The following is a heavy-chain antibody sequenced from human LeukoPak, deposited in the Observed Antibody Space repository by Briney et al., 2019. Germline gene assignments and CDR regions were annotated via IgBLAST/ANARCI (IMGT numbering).Heavy chain of an antibody. Sequence: GGSLRLSCAASGFTFSNAWMSWVRQAPGKGLEWVGRIKSKTDGGTTDYAAPVKGRFTISRDDSKSTLYLQMNSLKTEDTAVYYCTTSRSGWYYFDYWGRGTLVTVSS. J-gene: IGHJ4*02. CDR1: GFTFSNAW. D-gene: IGHD6-19*01. CDR2: IKSKTDGGTT. V-gene: IGHV3-15*01. CDR3: TTSRSGWYYFDY.